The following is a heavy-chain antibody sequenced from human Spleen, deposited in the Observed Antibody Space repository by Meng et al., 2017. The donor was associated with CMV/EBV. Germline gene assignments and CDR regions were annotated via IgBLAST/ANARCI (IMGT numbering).Heavy chain of an antibody. J-gene: IGHJ4*02. D-gene: IGHD3-3*01. CDR1: GFTFRNYE. V-gene: IGHV3-48*03. CDR2: ISSSGITI. CDR3: VRNYDF. Sequence: GESLKISCAASGFTFRNYEMNWVRQAPGKGLEWISYISSSGITIHYADSVKGRFTISRDNAKNSLYLQMNSLRVEDTAVYHCVRNYDFWGQGTLVTVSS.